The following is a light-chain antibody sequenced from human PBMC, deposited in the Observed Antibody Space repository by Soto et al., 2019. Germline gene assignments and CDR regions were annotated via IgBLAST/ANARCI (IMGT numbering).Light chain of an antibody. CDR1: SSNIGAGYD. CDR2: GNS. CDR3: RCYDSGRSGVV. Sequence: QSALTQPPSVSGAPGQRVTISCTGSSSNIGAGYDVHWYQQLPGTAPKLLIYGNSNRPSGVPDRFSGSKSGTSASLAITGLQAEDEADYYCRCYDSGRSGVVFGGGTKLTVL. J-gene: IGLJ2*01. V-gene: IGLV1-40*01.